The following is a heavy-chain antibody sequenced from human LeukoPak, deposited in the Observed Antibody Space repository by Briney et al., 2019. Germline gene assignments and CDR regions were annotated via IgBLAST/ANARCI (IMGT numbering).Heavy chain of an antibody. CDR1: GGSISSYY. J-gene: IGHJ6*02. V-gene: IGHV4-59*08. D-gene: IGHD6-13*01. CDR2: IYYSGST. CDR3: ASTLAAAEGYYGMDV. Sequence: SETLSLTCTVSGGSISSYYWSWIRQPPGKGLEWIGYIYYSGSTNYNPSLKSRVTISVDTSKNQFSLKLSSVTAADTAVYYCASTLAAAEGYYGMDVWGQGTTVTVSS.